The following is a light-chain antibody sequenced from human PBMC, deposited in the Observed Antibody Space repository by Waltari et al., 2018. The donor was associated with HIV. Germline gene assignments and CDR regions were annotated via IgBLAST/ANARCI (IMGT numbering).Light chain of an antibody. CDR3: QQYYLVPYT. CDR1: QSLLYGSNNKNY. J-gene: IGKJ2*01. V-gene: IGKV4-1*01. CDR2: WAS. Sequence: DVVMTQSPDSLTVSVGERATLNCKYSQSLLYGSNNKNYLAWYQQRPGHRPKLLIYWASTRQSGVPDRFSGSGSGTDFSLTISSLQAEDVAVYYCQQYYLVPYTFGQGTKLEIK.